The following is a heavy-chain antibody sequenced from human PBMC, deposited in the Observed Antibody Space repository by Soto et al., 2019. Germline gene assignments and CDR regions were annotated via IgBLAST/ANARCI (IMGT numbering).Heavy chain of an antibody. D-gene: IGHD4-17*01. CDR2: IWYDGSNK. J-gene: IGHJ4*02. CDR1: GFTFSSYG. CDR3: ARGTTVTTLKFDY. Sequence: QVQLVESGGGVVQPGRSLRLSCAASGFTFSSYGMHWVRQAPGKGLEWVAVIWYDGSNKYYADSVKGRFTISRDNSKNRLYLQMNSLRAEDTAVYYCARGTTVTTLKFDYWGQGTLVTVSS. V-gene: IGHV3-33*01.